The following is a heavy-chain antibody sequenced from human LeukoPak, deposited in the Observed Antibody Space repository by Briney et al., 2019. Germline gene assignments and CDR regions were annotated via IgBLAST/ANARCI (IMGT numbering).Heavy chain of an antibody. Sequence: ASVKVSCKASGYTFTGYYMHWVRQAPGRGLEWMGIISPSGGRVSNAQKFQGRVTMTRDTSTSTVYMELSSLRSEDTAVYYCARGGVGEWPEIWGQGTMVTVSS. V-gene: IGHV1-46*01. D-gene: IGHD3-10*01. CDR3: ARGGVGEWPEI. CDR1: GYTFTGYY. J-gene: IGHJ3*02. CDR2: ISPSGGRV.